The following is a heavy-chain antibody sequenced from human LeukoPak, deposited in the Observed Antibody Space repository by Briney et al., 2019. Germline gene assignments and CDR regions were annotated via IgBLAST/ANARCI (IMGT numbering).Heavy chain of an antibody. V-gene: IGHV1-69*05. CDR1: GGTFSSYA. CDR2: IIPIFGTA. CDR3: ARGQATGLWFGELLYTPSYYYMDV. Sequence: GASVKVSCKASGGTFSSYAISWVRQAPGQGLEWMGGIIPIFGTANYAQKFQGRVTITTDESTSTAYMELSSLRSEDTAVYYCARGQATGLWFGELLYTPSYYYMDVWGKGTTVTVSS. J-gene: IGHJ6*03. D-gene: IGHD3-10*01.